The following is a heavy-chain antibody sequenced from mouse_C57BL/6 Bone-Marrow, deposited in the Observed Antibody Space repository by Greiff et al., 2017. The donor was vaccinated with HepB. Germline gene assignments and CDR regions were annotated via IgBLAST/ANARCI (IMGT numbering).Heavy chain of an antibody. CDR1: GYAFTNYL. D-gene: IGHD1-1*01. Sequence: VQRVESGAELVRPGTSVKVSCKASGYAFTNYLIEWVKQRPGQGLEWIGVINPGSGGTNYNEKFKGKATLTADKSSSTAYMQLSSLTSEDSAVYFCASGGYGSSYPYYFDYWGQGTTLTVSS. CDR3: ASGGYGSSYPYYFDY. CDR2: INPGSGGT. J-gene: IGHJ2*01. V-gene: IGHV1-54*01.